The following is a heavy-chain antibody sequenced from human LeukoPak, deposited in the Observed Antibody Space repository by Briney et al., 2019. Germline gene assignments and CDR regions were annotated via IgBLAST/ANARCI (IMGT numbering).Heavy chain of an antibody. CDR3: AKNSGSYLFGAFDY. V-gene: IGHV3-9*01. CDR2: ISWNSGSI. D-gene: IGHD1-26*01. CDR1: GFTFDDYA. J-gene: IGHJ4*02. Sequence: GRSLRLSCAASGFTFDDYAMHWVRHAPGKGLEWVSGISWNSGSIVYADSVKGRFTISRDNAKNSLYLQMNSLRAEDTALYYCAKNSGSYLFGAFDYWGQGTLVTVSS.